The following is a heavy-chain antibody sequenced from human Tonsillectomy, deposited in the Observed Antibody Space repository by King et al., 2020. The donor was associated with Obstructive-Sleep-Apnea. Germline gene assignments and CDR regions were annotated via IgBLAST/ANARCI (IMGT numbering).Heavy chain of an antibody. CDR1: GFSLSSSGVG. J-gene: IGHJ6*02. Sequence: TLKESGPTLVKPTQTLTLTCTFSGFSLSSSGVGVGWIRQPPGKALEWLALIYWDDDKRYCPSLKSRVTITKDTSKNQVVLTMTNMDPVDTATYYCAHSRFSSSLWGMDVWGQGTTVTVSS. CDR3: AHSRFSSSLWGMDV. D-gene: IGHD6-13*01. V-gene: IGHV2-5*02. CDR2: IYWDDDK.